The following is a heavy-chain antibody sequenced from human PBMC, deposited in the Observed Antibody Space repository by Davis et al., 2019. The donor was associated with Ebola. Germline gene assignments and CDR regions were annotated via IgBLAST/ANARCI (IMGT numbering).Heavy chain of an antibody. V-gene: IGHV4-59*08. CDR3: ARLGSGDYGIDY. CDR2: IYYSGST. Sequence: MPSETLSLTCAVSGGSFSGYYWSWIRQPPGKGLEWIGFIYYSGSTNYNPSLKSRVTISVDTSKNQFSLKLSSVTAADTAVYYCARLGSGDYGIDYWGQGTLVTVSS. J-gene: IGHJ4*02. D-gene: IGHD4-17*01. CDR1: GGSFSGYY.